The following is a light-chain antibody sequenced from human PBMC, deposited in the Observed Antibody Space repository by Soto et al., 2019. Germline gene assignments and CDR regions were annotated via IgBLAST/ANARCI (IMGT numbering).Light chain of an antibody. CDR1: QNIATY. J-gene: IGKJ2*01. CDR2: AAS. Sequence: DVPMTQSPSSLSASVGDRVTITCRTSQNIATYLNWYQHKPGRAPNLLIYAASSLQSGVPSRFSGSGSGTDFTLTISSLQPEDFATYYGQQSYSMPYTFGQGTRLEIK. CDR3: QQSYSMPYT. V-gene: IGKV1-39*01.